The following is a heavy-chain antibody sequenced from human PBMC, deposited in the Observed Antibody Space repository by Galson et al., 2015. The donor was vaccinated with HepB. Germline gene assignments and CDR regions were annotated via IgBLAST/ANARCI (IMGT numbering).Heavy chain of an antibody. V-gene: IGHV3-30*18. CDR2: ISYDGSNK. D-gene: IGHD6-19*01. CDR1: GFTSSSYG. CDR3: AKDIAVAGDYYYYGMDV. Sequence: SLRLSCAASGFTSSSYGMHWVRQAPGKGLEWVAVISYDGSNKYYADSVKGRFTISRDNSKNTLYLQMNSLRAEDTAVYYCAKDIAVAGDYYYYGMDVWGQGTTVTVSS. J-gene: IGHJ6*02.